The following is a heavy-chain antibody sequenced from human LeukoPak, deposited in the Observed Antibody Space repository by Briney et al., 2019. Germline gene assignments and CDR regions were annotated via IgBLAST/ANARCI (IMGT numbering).Heavy chain of an antibody. CDR1: GGSISSYY. Sequence: PTETLSLTCTVSGGSISSYYWSWIRQPPGKGLEWIGYIYYSGSTNYNPSLKSRVTISVDTSKNQFSLKLSSVTAADTAVYYCAGRPPSIAALDPWGQGTLVTVSS. D-gene: IGHD6-6*01. J-gene: IGHJ5*02. CDR3: AGRPPSIAALDP. V-gene: IGHV4-59*08. CDR2: IYYSGST.